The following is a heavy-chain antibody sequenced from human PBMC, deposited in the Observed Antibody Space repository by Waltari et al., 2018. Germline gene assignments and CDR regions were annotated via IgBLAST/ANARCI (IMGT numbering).Heavy chain of an antibody. CDR3: ARQGIGIAAAEYFDL. J-gene: IGHJ2*01. Sequence: EVQLVQSGAEVKKPGESLKISCKGSGYSFTSYWIGWVRQLPGKGLEWMGIIDPGDSDTRYSPSFQGQVTISADNSISTAYLQWSSLKASDTAMYYCARQGIGIAAAEYFDLWGRGTLVTVSS. V-gene: IGHV5-51*01. CDR1: GYSFTSYW. D-gene: IGHD6-13*01. CDR2: IDPGDSDT.